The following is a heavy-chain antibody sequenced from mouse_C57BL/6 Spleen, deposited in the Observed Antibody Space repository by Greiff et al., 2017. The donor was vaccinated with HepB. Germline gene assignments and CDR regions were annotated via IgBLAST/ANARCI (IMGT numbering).Heavy chain of an antibody. CDR1: GYTFTDYE. V-gene: IGHV1-15*01. Sequence: VQLKESGAELVRPGASVTLSCKASGYTFTDYEMHWVKQTPVHGLEWIGAIDPETGGTAYNQKFKGKAILTADKSSSTAYMELRSLTSEDSAVYYCTREGLRRGFAYWGQGTLVTVSA. D-gene: IGHD2-2*01. CDR2: IDPETGGT. J-gene: IGHJ3*01. CDR3: TREGLRRGFAY.